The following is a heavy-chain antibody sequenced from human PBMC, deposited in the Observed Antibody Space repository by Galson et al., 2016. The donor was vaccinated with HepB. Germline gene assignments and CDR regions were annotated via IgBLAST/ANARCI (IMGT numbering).Heavy chain of an antibody. J-gene: IGHJ6*02. D-gene: IGHD3-16*01. V-gene: IGHV3-30*18. Sequence: SLRLSCAASGFTFSTYGMHWVRQAPGKGLEWVALISHGGSIKYYAESVKGRFTISSDNSNNTVSLQMKSLRPDDTAVYYCAKEGGSTVYYGLDVWGQGTTVTVSS. CDR2: ISHGGSIK. CDR3: AKEGGSTVYYGLDV. CDR1: GFTFSTYG.